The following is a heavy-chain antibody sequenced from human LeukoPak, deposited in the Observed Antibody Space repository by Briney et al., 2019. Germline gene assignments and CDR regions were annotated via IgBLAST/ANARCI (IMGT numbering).Heavy chain of an antibody. Sequence: ASVKVSCMASGYTFTSYCMHWVRQAPGHGLEWMGLINSSGGSTSYAQKFQGRVTMTRDMSTSTVYMELSSLRSEDTAVYYCAKDGYYYDSSGYYPDSWGQGTLVTVSS. CDR3: AKDGYYYDSSGYYPDS. J-gene: IGHJ5*01. V-gene: IGHV1-46*01. CDR1: GYTFTSYC. D-gene: IGHD3-22*01. CDR2: INSSGGST.